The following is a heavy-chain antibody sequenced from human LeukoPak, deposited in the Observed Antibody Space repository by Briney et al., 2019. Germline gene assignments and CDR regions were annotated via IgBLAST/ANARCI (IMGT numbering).Heavy chain of an antibody. Sequence: SETLSLTCTVSGGSMSPYHWSWIRQPPGKGLEWTGYIYYSGSTNYNPSLKSRVTISVDTSKNQFSLKLSSVTAADTAVYYCARGTIHNHSPSNWGQGTLVTVSS. J-gene: IGHJ4*02. CDR1: GGSMSPYH. CDR2: IYYSGST. CDR3: ARGTIHNHSPSN. V-gene: IGHV4-59*01. D-gene: IGHD1-14*01.